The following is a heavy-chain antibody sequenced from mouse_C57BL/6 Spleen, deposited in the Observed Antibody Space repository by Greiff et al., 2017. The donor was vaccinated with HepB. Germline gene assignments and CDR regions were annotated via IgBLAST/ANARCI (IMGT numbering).Heavy chain of an antibody. CDR1: GYTFTSYW. CDR2: INPSSGYT. V-gene: IGHV1-7*01. J-gene: IGHJ2*01. Sequence: VQRVESGAELAKPGASVKLSCKASGYTFTSYWMHWVKQRPGQGLEWIGYINPSSGYTKYNQKFKDKATLTADKSSSTAYMQLSSLTYEDSAVYYCARGFITTVPSFDYWGQGTTLTVSS. D-gene: IGHD1-1*01. CDR3: ARGFITTVPSFDY.